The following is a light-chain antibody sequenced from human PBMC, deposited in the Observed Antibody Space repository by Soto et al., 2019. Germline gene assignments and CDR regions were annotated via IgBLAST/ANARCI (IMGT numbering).Light chain of an antibody. J-gene: IGKJ2*01. V-gene: IGKV3-20*01. Sequence: EIVLTQSPGTLSLSPGERATLSCRAGQSVSSSYLAWYQHKPGQAPRLLIYGASSRATGIPDRFSGSGSGTDFTLTISRLEPEDFAVYYCQHYGGSPPYTFGQGTKLEI. CDR1: QSVSSSY. CDR3: QHYGGSPPYT. CDR2: GAS.